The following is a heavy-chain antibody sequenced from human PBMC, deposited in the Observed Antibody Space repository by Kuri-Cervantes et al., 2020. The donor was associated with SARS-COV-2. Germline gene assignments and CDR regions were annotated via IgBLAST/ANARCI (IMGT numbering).Heavy chain of an antibody. CDR1: GGTFSSYA. CDR2: IIPIFGTA. CDR3: AREGGGDPLVLGFGVVIHDAFDI. J-gene: IGHJ3*02. D-gene: IGHD3-3*01. V-gene: IGHV1-69*13. Sequence: SVKVSCKASGGTFSSYAISWVRQAPGQGLEWMGGIIPIFGTANYAQKFQGRVTITADESTSTAYMELSSLRSEDTAVYYCAREGGGDPLVLGFGVVIHDAFDIWGQGTMVTVSS.